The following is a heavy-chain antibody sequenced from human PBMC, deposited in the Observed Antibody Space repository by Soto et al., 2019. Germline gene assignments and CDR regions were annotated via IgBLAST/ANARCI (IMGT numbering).Heavy chain of an antibody. CDR3: ARSSYSDSSGYLRPHAFDI. Sequence: SETLSLTCTVYGGVISRCYWSWIGQPAGRGLVWIGGIYTSGSTNNNPCLKSRVTMSVDTSKKQFSLKLSSVTASDTAVYYCARSSYSDSSGYLRPHAFDIWGQGTMVTVSS. D-gene: IGHD3-22*01. V-gene: IGHV4-4*07. CDR1: GGVISRCY. CDR2: IYTSGST. J-gene: IGHJ3*02.